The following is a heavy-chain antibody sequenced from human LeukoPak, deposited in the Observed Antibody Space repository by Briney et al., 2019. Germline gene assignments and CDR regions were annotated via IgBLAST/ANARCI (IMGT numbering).Heavy chain of an antibody. Sequence: KPGGSLRLSCGASGFNFNSYSMNWVRRAPGKGLEWVASILGSGSEMFYADSVKGRFTISRDNAANSLYLQMNSLRVEDTAVYYCAKVQSDMVGAVFFSFDVWGQGTMVSVSS. CDR1: GFNFNSYS. CDR2: ILGSGSEM. J-gene: IGHJ3*01. D-gene: IGHD1-26*01. CDR3: AKVQSDMVGAVFFSFDV. V-gene: IGHV3-21*06.